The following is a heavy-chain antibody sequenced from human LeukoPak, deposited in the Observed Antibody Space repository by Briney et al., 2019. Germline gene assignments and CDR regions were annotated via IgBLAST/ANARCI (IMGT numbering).Heavy chain of an antibody. CDR3: ERTANRGYDFWSGYLY. Sequence: ASVKVSCKASGYTFTSYGISWVRQAPGQGLEGMGWISAYNGNTNYAQKLQGRVTMNTETSTRKDYMEMRRLRYDDTDVYYCERTANRGYDFWSGYLYWGQGTLVTVSS. CDR2: ISAYNGNT. V-gene: IGHV1-18*01. CDR1: GYTFTSYG. D-gene: IGHD3-3*01. J-gene: IGHJ4*02.